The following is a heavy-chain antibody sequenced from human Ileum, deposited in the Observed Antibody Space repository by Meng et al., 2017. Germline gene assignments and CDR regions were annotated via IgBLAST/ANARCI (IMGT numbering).Heavy chain of an antibody. CDR2: ISSDGTST. D-gene: IGHD3-16*01. Sequence: GGSLRLSCAASGFTFSSYWMHWVRQAPGKGLVWVSRISSDGTSTNYADSVKGRFTISRDNAKNMVYLQMNSLRADDTAVYYCARDWGSLSYWGQGTQVTVSS. J-gene: IGHJ4*02. CDR1: GFTFSSYW. CDR3: ARDWGSLSY. V-gene: IGHV3-74*01.